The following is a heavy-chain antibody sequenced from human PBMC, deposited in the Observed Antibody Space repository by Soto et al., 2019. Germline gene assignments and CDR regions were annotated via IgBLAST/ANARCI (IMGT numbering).Heavy chain of an antibody. CDR2: ISGSGGST. CDR3: GRFLEWLLGSSYFDY. Sequence: EVQLLESGGGLVQPGGSLRLSCAASGFTFSSYAMSWVRQAPGKGLAWVSAISGSGGSTYYADSVKGRLTISRDNSKNTLYLQMNSLRAEDTGVYYCGRFLEWLLGSSYFDYWVQGTLVTVSS. CDR1: GFTFSSYA. V-gene: IGHV3-23*01. J-gene: IGHJ4*02. D-gene: IGHD3-3*01.